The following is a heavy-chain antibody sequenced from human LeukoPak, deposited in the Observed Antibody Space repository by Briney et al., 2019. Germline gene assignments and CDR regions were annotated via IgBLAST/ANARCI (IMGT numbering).Heavy chain of an antibody. J-gene: IGHJ4*02. Sequence: SETLSLTCTVSGGSISSYYWSWIRQPAGKGLEWIGRIYTSGSTNYNPSLKSRVTTSVDTSKNQFSLKLSSVTAADTAVYYCARVGVVYYGSGMTYYFDYWGQGTLVTVSS. CDR2: IYTSGST. V-gene: IGHV4-4*07. D-gene: IGHD3-10*01. CDR1: GGSISSYY. CDR3: ARVGVVYYGSGMTYYFDY.